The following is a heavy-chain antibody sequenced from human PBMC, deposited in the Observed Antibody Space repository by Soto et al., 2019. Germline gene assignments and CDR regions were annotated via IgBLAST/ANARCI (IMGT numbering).Heavy chain of an antibody. Sequence: GASVKVSCKASGYSFTSLDINWVRQTAGQGLEWMGWMEPSTGRTGYAQKFQGRVTMTRDTSINTAYMELTTLTSDDTAFYYCARGVSAGVDYWGQGTLVTVSS. D-gene: IGHD1-26*01. CDR3: ARGVSAGVDY. J-gene: IGHJ4*02. CDR2: MEPSTGRT. CDR1: GYSFTSLD. V-gene: IGHV1-8*01.